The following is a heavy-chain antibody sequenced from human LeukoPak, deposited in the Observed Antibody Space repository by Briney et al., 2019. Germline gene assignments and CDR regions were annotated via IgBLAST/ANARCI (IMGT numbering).Heavy chain of an antibody. CDR1: GYTFTDYY. CDR2: INPNSGGT. CDR3: ARDSSGNTYYYYYYMDV. V-gene: IGHV1-2*02. Sequence: ASVTVSFKASGYTFTDYYMHWVRQAPGQGLEWMGWINPNSGGTNYAQKFQGRVTMTRDTSISTAYMELSRLRSDDTAVYYCARDSSGNTYYYYYYMDVWGKGTTVTVSS. J-gene: IGHJ6*03. D-gene: IGHD6-6*01.